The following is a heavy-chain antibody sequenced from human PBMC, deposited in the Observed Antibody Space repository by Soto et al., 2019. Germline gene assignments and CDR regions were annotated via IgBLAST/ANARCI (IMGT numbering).Heavy chain of an antibody. V-gene: IGHV1-3*01. CDR1: GYTFTSYA. J-gene: IGHJ5*02. CDR2: INADNGNT. CDR3: ARWAARANVWFDP. Sequence: AASVKVSCKASGYTFTSYAMHWVRQAPGQRLEWMGWINADNGNTKYSQKFQGRVTITRDTSASTAYMELSSLRSEDTAVYYCARWAARANVWFDPWGQGTLVTVSS. D-gene: IGHD6-6*01.